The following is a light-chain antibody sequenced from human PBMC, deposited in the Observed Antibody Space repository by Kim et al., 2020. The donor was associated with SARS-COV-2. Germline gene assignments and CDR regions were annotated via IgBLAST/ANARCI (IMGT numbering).Light chain of an antibody. V-gene: IGKV4-1*01. Sequence: RYSQSLWHDAKNRDYLAWVQQKPGRPPERLIYGASTLKAGVPARFRGGGSATDFTLTSTSLQAEDVAFYYCQQYYDSPYTFGQGTKLEI. CDR3: QQYYDSPYT. J-gene: IGKJ2*01. CDR2: GAS. CDR1: QSLWHDAKNRDY.